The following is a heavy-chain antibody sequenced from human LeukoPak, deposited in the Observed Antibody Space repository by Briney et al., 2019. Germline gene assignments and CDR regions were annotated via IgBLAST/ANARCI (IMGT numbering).Heavy chain of an antibody. CDR2: IKQDGSEK. Sequence: GGSLRLSCAASGFTFSSYWMSWVRQAPGKGLEWVANIKQDGSEKYYVDSVKGRFTISRDNAKNSLYLQMNSLRAEDTAAYYCAREFMITFGGVIVITEYFQHWGQGTLVTVSS. V-gene: IGHV3-7*01. J-gene: IGHJ1*01. D-gene: IGHD3-16*02. CDR1: GFTFSSYW. CDR3: AREFMITFGGVIVITEYFQH.